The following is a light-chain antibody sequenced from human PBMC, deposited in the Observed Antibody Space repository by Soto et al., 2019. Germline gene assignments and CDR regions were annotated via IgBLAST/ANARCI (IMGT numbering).Light chain of an antibody. CDR3: QQYDSSPKT. V-gene: IGKV3-20*01. Sequence: EIVLTQSPATLSLSPVERATLSCMASQSVSSYLAWYQQKPGQAPRLLIYDASSRATGIPDRFSGSGSGTDFTLTISRLEPEDFAVYYCQQYDSSPKTFGQGTKVDIK. J-gene: IGKJ1*01. CDR2: DAS. CDR1: QSVSSY.